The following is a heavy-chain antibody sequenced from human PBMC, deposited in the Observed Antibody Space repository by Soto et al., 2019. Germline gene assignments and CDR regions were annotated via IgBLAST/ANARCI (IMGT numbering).Heavy chain of an antibody. D-gene: IGHD3-10*01. CDR3: ASARGGSGSYPLWLNYYYGMDV. Sequence: SSETLSLTCAVSGGSISSGGYSWSWIRQHPGKGLEWIGYIYYSGSTNYNHSLKRRVTISVDTSKNQFSLKLSSVTAADTAVYYCASARGGSGSYPLWLNYYYGMDVWGQGTTVTVSS. CDR1: GGSISSGGYS. J-gene: IGHJ6*02. V-gene: IGHV4-61*08. CDR2: IYYSGST.